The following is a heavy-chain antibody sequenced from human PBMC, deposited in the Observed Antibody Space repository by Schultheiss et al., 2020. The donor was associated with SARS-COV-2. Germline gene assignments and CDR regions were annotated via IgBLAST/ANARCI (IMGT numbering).Heavy chain of an antibody. Sequence: ASVKVSCMASGYTFTGYYMHWVRQAPGQGLEWMGRINPNSGGTNSAQKFQGRVTLTRDTSISTAYMELSRLRSDDTAVYYCESANYDILTGYYYYGMDVWGQGTTVTVSS. CDR3: ESANYDILTGYYYYGMDV. J-gene: IGHJ6*02. CDR1: GYTFTGYY. V-gene: IGHV1-2*06. D-gene: IGHD3-9*01. CDR2: INPNSGGT.